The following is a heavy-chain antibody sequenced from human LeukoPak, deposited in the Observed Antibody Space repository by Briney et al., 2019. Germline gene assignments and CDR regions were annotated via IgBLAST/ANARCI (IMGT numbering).Heavy chain of an antibody. J-gene: IGHJ4*02. D-gene: IGHD6-13*01. CDR1: GFTFSSYG. V-gene: IGHV3-30*02. CDR3: AKDMEPAAGFFDY. Sequence: GGSLRLSCAASGFTFSSYGMHWVRQAPGKGLEWVAFIRYDGSNKYYADSVKGRFTISRDNSKNTLYLQMNSLRAEDAAVYYCAKDMEPAAGFFDYWGQGTLVTVSS. CDR2: IRYDGSNK.